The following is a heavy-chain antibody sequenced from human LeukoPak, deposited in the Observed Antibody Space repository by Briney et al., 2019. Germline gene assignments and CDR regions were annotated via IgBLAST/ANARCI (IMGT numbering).Heavy chain of an antibody. Sequence: GGSLRLSCAASGFSFSSYVMHWVRQAPGKGLEWVAFIRYDGSNKYYADSVKGRFTISRDNSKNTLYLQMNSLRAEDTAVYYCAKDRSDYCSSTSCYGGYWGQGTLVTVSS. D-gene: IGHD2-2*01. J-gene: IGHJ4*02. CDR3: AKDRSDYCSSTSCYGGY. CDR1: GFSFSSYV. CDR2: IRYDGSNK. V-gene: IGHV3-30*02.